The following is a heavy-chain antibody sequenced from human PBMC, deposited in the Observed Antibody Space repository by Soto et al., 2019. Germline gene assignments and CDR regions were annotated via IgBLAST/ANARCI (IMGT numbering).Heavy chain of an antibody. CDR2: IYYSGST. CDR3: ARVAPFFYFDY. V-gene: IGHV4-59*01. D-gene: IGHD2-15*01. J-gene: IGHJ4*02. CDR1: GGSISSYY. Sequence: SETLSLTCTVSGGSISSYYWSWIRQPPGKGLEWIGYIYYSGSTNYNPSLKSRVTISVDTSKNQFSLKLSSVTAADTAVYYCARVAPFFYFDYWGQGXLVTVYS.